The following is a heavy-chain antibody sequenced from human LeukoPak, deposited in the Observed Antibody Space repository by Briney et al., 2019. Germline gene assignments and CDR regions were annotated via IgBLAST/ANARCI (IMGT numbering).Heavy chain of an antibody. J-gene: IGHJ5*01. V-gene: IGHV1-2*02. CDR1: GYTFTGYY. CDR3: ARSDGFSGYSSLGDS. D-gene: IGHD3-22*01. Sequence: GASVKVSCKASGYTFTGYYLHWVRQAPGQGLECMGWINPNSGDSNYAQIFQGRVTMTRDTSISTAYMELSRLRSDDTAVYYCARSDGFSGYSSLGDSWGQGTLVTVSS. CDR2: INPNSGDS.